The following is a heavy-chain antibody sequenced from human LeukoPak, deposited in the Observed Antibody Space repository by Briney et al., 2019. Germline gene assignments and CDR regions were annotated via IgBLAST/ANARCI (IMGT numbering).Heavy chain of an antibody. J-gene: IGHJ4*02. Sequence: GRSLRLSCAAYGFTFSSYAMHWVRQAPGKGLEWVAVISYDGSNKYYADSVKGRFTISRDNSKNTLYLQMNSLRAEDTAVYYCARTWEEYYFDYWGQGTLVTVSS. CDR3: ARTWEEYYFDY. D-gene: IGHD1-26*01. CDR2: ISYDGSNK. V-gene: IGHV3-30*04. CDR1: GFTFSSYA.